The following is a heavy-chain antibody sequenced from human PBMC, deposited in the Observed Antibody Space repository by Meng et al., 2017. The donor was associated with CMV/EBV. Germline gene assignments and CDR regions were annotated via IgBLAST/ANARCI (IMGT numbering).Heavy chain of an antibody. CDR2: TYYRSKWYN. V-gene: IGHV6-1*01. J-gene: IGHJ5*02. CDR3: ARDKGMVELGSWFDP. D-gene: IGHD2-15*01. Sequence: VQLPQAAPSLVTPPHTLSLTCAVSGDRVSRKSSAWNWIRQSPSRGLEWLGRTYYRSKWYNDYAVSVKSRITINPDTSKNQFSLQLNSVTPEDTAVYYCARDKGMVELGSWFDPWGQGTLVTVSS. CDR1: GDRVSRKSSA.